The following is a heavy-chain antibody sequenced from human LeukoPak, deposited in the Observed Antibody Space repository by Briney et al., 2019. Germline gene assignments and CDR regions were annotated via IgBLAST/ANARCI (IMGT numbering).Heavy chain of an antibody. Sequence: GGSLRLSCAASGFTFRSYGIHWVRQAPGKGLEWVAVISYDGSNKFYADSVKGRFTISRDNSKNTVYLQMNSLRVEDTALYYCARDLAAAGFDYWGQGTLVTVSS. D-gene: IGHD6-13*01. J-gene: IGHJ4*02. CDR3: ARDLAAAGFDY. V-gene: IGHV3-30*03. CDR1: GFTFRSYG. CDR2: ISYDGSNK.